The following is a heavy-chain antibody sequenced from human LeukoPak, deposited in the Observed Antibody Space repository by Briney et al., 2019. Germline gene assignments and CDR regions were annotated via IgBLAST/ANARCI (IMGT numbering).Heavy chain of an antibody. D-gene: IGHD5-12*01. V-gene: IGHV3-30*04. CDR3: AREGASNGYHYGMDV. CDR2: ISFGGSPT. J-gene: IGHJ6*04. CDR1: GFTFSLYN. Sequence: GGSLTLSCSGSGFTFSLYNMHCVRQAPGKRLEWGALISFGGSPTYYADSVRGRFTISRDSSKNTLFLQMSSLQAEDTAVYYCAREGASNGYHYGMDVWGKGTTVSVSS.